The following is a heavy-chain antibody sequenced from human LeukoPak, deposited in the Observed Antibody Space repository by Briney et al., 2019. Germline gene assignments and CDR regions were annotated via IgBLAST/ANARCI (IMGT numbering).Heavy chain of an antibody. D-gene: IGHD4-11*01. V-gene: IGHV4-34*01. Sequence: SETLSLTCAVSGVSFDDYYWSWVRQTPGKGLEWIGEINHSGYTNDNPSLKRRVTLSIDTSRKQFSLNLRSVTVADAGIYYCTRMTRGHDYWGQGTQVTVSS. CDR2: INHSGYT. CDR3: TRMTRGHDY. CDR1: GVSFDDYY. J-gene: IGHJ4*02.